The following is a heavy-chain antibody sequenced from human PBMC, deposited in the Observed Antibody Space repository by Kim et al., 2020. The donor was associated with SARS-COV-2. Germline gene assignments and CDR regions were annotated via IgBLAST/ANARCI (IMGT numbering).Heavy chain of an antibody. CDR1: GGSISSYY. CDR3: AREGLGYCSSTSCYSAFD. Sequence: SETLSLTCTVSGGSISSYYWSWIRQPPGKGLEWIGYIYYSRSTNYNPSLKSRVTISVDTSKNHFSLKLSSVTAADTAVYYCAREGLGYCSSTSCYSAFD. D-gene: IGHD2-2*02. CDR2: IYYSRST. J-gene: IGHJ3*02. V-gene: IGHV4-59*01.